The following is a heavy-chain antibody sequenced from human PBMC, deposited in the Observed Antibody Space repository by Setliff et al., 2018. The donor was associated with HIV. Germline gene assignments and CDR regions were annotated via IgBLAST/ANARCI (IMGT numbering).Heavy chain of an antibody. D-gene: IGHD3-10*01. CDR1: GGSFSGYF. Sequence: SETLSLTCAVYGGSFSGYFWSWIRQSPGKGLEWIGEINHSGSTNYNPSLKSRVTISVDTSKNQFSLKLSSVTAADTAVYYCARYYGSGSYYPWGQGTLVTSPQ. V-gene: IGHV4-34*01. CDR3: ARYYGSGSYYP. J-gene: IGHJ5*02. CDR2: INHSGST.